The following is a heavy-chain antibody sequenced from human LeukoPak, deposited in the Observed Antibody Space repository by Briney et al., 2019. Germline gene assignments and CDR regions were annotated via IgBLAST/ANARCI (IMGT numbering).Heavy chain of an antibody. V-gene: IGHV4-59*01. CDR1: GGSISSYY. Sequence: SETLSLTCTVSGGSISSYYWSWIRQSPGNGLEWIGHIYSSGSTNYTPSLKSRVTISIDTSKNQFSLKLSSVTAADTALYYCARNYDNSGYTAFGYWGRGTLVTVSS. CDR3: ARNYDNSGYTAFGY. D-gene: IGHD3-22*01. J-gene: IGHJ4*02. CDR2: IYSSGST.